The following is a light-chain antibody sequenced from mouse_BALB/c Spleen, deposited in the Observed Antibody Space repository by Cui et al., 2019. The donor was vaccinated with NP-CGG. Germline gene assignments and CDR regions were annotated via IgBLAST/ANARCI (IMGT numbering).Light chain of an antibody. Sequence: QDVVTQESALTTSPGETVTLTCGSSTGAVTTSNYANWVQEKPDHLFTGLIGGTNNRTPGVPARFSGSLIGDKAALTITGAQTEDEAIYFCALWYSNHWVFGGGTKLTVL. CDR1: TGAVTTSNY. CDR2: GTN. J-gene: IGLJ1*01. CDR3: ALWYSNHWV. V-gene: IGLV1*01.